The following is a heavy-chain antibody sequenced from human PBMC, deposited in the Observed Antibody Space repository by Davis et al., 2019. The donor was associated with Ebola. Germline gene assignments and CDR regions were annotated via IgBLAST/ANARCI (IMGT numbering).Heavy chain of an antibody. CDR1: GASISDTNYF. Sequence: MPSETLSLTCTVSGASISDTNYFWAWIRQPPGKGLEWIGSVFYSGTPYYNPFLKSRVTMSVDTSKNQFSVRLSSLTAADTALYYCAREETRGSIAGWFDPWGQGTLVTDSS. CDR3: AREETRGSIAGWFDP. J-gene: IGHJ5*02. D-gene: IGHD2-21*01. CDR2: VFYSGTP. V-gene: IGHV4-39*02.